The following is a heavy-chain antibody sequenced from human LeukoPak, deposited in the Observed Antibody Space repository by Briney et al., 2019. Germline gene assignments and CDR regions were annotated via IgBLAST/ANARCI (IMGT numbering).Heavy chain of an antibody. CDR3: ARHRSGDLSFFDY. CDR1: GASISSYY. J-gene: IGHJ4*02. Sequence: PSETLSLTCTVSGASISSYYWSWIRQPPGKGLEWIGYIYYSGSTIYNPSLKSRVTISVDTSKNQFPLKLSSVTAADTAVHYCARHRSGDLSFFDYWGQGALVIVSS. CDR2: IYYSGST. D-gene: IGHD4-17*01. V-gene: IGHV4-59*08.